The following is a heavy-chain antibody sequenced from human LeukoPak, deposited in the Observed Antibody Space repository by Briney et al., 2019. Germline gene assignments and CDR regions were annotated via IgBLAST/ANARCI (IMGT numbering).Heavy chain of an antibody. D-gene: IGHD3-10*01. CDR1: GFTFSSYS. V-gene: IGHV3-21*01. CDR3: ARTPSNSGSTNEFDY. Sequence: GGSLRLSCAASGFTFSSYSMNWVRQAPGKGLEWVSSISSSSSYIYYADSVKGRFTISRDNAKNSLYLQMNSLRAEDTAVYYCARTPSNSGSTNEFDYWGQGTLVTVSS. CDR2: ISSSSSYI. J-gene: IGHJ4*02.